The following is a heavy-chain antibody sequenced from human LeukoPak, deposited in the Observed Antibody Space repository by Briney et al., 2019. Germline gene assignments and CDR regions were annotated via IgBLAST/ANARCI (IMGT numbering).Heavy chain of an antibody. Sequence: SVKVSCKASGYTFTSYAISWVRQAPGQGLEWMGRIIPILGIANYAQKFQGRVTITADKSTSTAYMELSSLRSEDTAVYYCAGRTAMADYWGQGTLVTVSS. J-gene: IGHJ4*02. D-gene: IGHD5-18*01. V-gene: IGHV1-69*04. CDR1: GYTFTSYA. CDR2: IIPILGIA. CDR3: AGRTAMADY.